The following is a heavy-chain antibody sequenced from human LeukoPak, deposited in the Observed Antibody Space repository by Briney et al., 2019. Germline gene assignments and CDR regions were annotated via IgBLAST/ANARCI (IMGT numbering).Heavy chain of an antibody. Sequence: SETLSLTCTASGDSINSYYWSWIRQPPGKGLEWIGYISYSGSTNFNPSLKSRVTISVDTSKNQFSLKLSSVTAADTAVYYCAREGTAGTNLNWFDPWGQGTLVTVSS. CDR3: AREGTAGTNLNWFDP. V-gene: IGHV4-59*01. CDR1: GDSINSYY. CDR2: ISYSGST. D-gene: IGHD1-1*01. J-gene: IGHJ5*02.